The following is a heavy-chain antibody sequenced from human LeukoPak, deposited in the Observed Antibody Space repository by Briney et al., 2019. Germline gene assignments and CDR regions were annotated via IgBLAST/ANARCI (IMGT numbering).Heavy chain of an antibody. CDR3: AKESGRGRLEELSPYFDY. Sequence: GGSLRLSCAASGFTFSSYGMHWVRQAPGKGLEWVAVIWYDGSNKYYADSVKGRFTISRDNSKNTLYLQMNSLRAEDTAVYYCAKESGRGRLEELSPYFDYWGQGTLVTVSS. J-gene: IGHJ4*02. CDR2: IWYDGSNK. V-gene: IGHV3-33*06. D-gene: IGHD3-16*02. CDR1: GFTFSSYG.